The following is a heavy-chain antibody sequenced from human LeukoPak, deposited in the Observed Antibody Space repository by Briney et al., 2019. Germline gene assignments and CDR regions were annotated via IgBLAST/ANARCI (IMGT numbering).Heavy chain of an antibody. CDR3: ARCRGSTSCSDY. Sequence: PSETLSLTCTVSGGSISSYYWSWIRQPAGKGLEWIGRIYTSGSTNYNASLKSRVSMPVDTSKNQFSLKLSSVTAADTAVYYCARCRGSTSCSDYWGQGTLVTVSS. CDR2: IYTSGST. V-gene: IGHV4-4*07. D-gene: IGHD2-2*01. J-gene: IGHJ4*02. CDR1: GGSISSYY.